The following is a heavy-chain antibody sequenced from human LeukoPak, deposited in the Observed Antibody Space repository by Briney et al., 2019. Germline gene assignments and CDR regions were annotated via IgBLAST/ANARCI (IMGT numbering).Heavy chain of an antibody. CDR3: AKTHSSSWLDRYYYYYYMDV. Sequence: GGSLRLSCAASGFTFSSYGMHWVRQAPGKGLEWVAFIRYDGSNKYYADSVKGRFTISRDNSKNTLYLQMNSLRAEDTAVYYCAKTHSSSWLDRYYYYYYMDVWGKGTTVTVSS. CDR2: IRYDGSNK. J-gene: IGHJ6*03. D-gene: IGHD6-13*01. V-gene: IGHV3-30*02. CDR1: GFTFSSYG.